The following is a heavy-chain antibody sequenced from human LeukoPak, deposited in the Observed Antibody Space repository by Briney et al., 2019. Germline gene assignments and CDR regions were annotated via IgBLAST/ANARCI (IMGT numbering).Heavy chain of an antibody. CDR1: DGSISCGDCY. J-gene: IGHJ1*01. CDR3: ARTSRTGEPEYCQH. D-gene: IGHD2-8*02. Sequence: SETLSLTCTVSDGSISCGDCYWSWIRQPPGKGLEWSGYIYYSGSTYYNPSLKSRVTISVDTSENQFTLRLSSVTAADAAVYYCARTSRTGEPEYCQHWGQGTLVTVSS. CDR2: IYYSGST. V-gene: IGHV4-30-4*01.